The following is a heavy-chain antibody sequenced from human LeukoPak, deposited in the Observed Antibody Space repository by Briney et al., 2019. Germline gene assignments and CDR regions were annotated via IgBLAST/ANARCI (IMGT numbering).Heavy chain of an antibody. Sequence: GESLKISCKGSGYSFTSYWIGWVRQMPGKGXXXXGIIYPGDSDTRYSPSFQGQVTISADKSISTAYLQWSSLKASDTAMYYCARQNDILTGYSDYWGQGTLVTVSS. CDR1: GYSFTSYW. CDR3: ARQNDILTGYSDY. V-gene: IGHV5-51*01. D-gene: IGHD3-9*01. CDR2: IYPGDSDT. J-gene: IGHJ4*02.